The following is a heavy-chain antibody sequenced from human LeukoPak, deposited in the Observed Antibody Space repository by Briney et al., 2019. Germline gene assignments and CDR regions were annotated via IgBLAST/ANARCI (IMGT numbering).Heavy chain of an antibody. CDR1: GFAFSSYA. Sequence: GRSLRLSCAASGFAFSSYAVHWVRQAPGKGLECVAVISHDGSKKYYADFVKGQFTVSRDNSKNTLYLHMNSLIPEDTAVYFCAKDWKFYYVSGSFFPDNWDQGTLVTVSS. V-gene: IGHV3-30-3*01. CDR2: ISHDGSKK. D-gene: IGHD3-10*01. CDR3: AKDWKFYYVSGSFFPDN. J-gene: IGHJ4*02.